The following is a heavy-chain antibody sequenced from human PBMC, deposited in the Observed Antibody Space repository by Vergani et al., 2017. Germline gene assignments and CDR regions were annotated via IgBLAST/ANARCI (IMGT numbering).Heavy chain of an antibody. CDR3: ARLKGSPVGDYYYMDV. Sequence: QVQLVQSGAEVKKPGASVKVSCKASGYTFTSYDINWVRQATGQGLEWMGWMNPNSGNTGYAQKFQGRVTMTRDTSTSTVYMELSSLRSGDTAVYYCARLKGSPVGDYYYMDVWGKGTTVTVSS. D-gene: IGHD1-26*01. V-gene: IGHV1-8*01. J-gene: IGHJ6*03. CDR1: GYTFTSYD. CDR2: MNPNSGNT.